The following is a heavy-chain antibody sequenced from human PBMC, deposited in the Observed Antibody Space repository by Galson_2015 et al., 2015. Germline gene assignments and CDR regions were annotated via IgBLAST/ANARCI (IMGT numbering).Heavy chain of an antibody. J-gene: IGHJ4*02. CDR2: ISYDGSNK. V-gene: IGHV3-30-3*01. D-gene: IGHD6-13*01. CDR1: GFTFSSYA. CDR3: ASLWEIYSSSHHDY. Sequence: SLRLSCAASGFTFSSYAMHWVRQAPGKGLEWVAVISYDGSNKYYADSVKGRFTISRDNSKNTLYLQMNSLRAEYTAVYYCASLWEIYSSSHHDYWGQGTLVTVSS.